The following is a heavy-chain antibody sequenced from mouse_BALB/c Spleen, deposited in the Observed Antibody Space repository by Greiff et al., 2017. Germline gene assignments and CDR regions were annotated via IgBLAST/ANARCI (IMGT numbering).Heavy chain of an antibody. CDR2: IYWDDDK. CDR3: ARRYYRYDDDFDY. D-gene: IGHD2-14*01. CDR1: GFSLSTSGMG. V-gene: IGHV8-12*01. Sequence: QVTLKESGPGILQPSQTLSLTCSFSGFSLSTSGMGVSWIRQPSGKGLEWLAHIYWDDDKRYNPSLKSRLTISKDTSSNQVFLKITSVDTADTATYYCARRYYRYDDDFDYWGQGTTLTVSS. J-gene: IGHJ2*01.